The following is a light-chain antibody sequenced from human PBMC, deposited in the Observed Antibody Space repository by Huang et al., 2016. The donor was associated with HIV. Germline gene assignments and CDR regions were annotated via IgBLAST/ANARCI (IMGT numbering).Light chain of an antibody. J-gene: IGKJ2*01. V-gene: IGKV1-16*01. CDR3: QQYYTYPYT. CDR2: RVS. Sequence: DIQMTQSPSSLSASVGDRVTITCRASQGIKHYVAGIQQKPGKAPRSLIHRVSALHSGVPSRFSGSGSGLHFTLTINNLQPEDFAFYYCQQYYTYPYTFGQATKVEI. CDR1: QGIKHY.